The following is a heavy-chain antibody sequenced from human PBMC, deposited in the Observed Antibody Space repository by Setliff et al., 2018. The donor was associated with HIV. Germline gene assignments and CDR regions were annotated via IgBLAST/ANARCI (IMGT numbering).Heavy chain of an antibody. CDR1: GGSISSSTYY. Sequence: KASETLSLTCTVSGGSISSSTYYWGWIRQPPGKGLEWIGYIYYSGSTNYNPSLKSRVTISADTSNNQFSLRLTSMTAADTAVSYCAKTSVGATGLYAFDIWGQGTMVTVSS. CDR2: IYYSGST. J-gene: IGHJ3*02. D-gene: IGHD1-26*01. CDR3: AKTSVGATGLYAFDI. V-gene: IGHV4-61*05.